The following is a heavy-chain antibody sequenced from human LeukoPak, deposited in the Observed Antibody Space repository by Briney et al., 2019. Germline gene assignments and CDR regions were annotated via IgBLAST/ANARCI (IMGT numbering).Heavy chain of an antibody. CDR2: VDPDNSEA. V-gene: IGHV1-69-2*01. J-gene: IGHJ4*02. Sequence: ASAKVSCKVSGYTFTDYYMHWLQQAPGKGLEWMGLVDPDNSEAKYSEKFQGRLTLTADTSRDTAYMELSGLRSEDTAIYYCATLRPVDTALVEWGWGQGTLVTVSS. D-gene: IGHD5-18*01. CDR1: GYTFTDYY. CDR3: ATLRPVDTALVEWG.